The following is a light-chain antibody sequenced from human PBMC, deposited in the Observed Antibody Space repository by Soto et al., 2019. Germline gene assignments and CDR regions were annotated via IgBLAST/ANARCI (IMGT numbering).Light chain of an antibody. V-gene: IGLV2-14*01. CDR3: SSYTSSSISRV. CDR1: SSDVGGYNY. CDR2: DVS. J-gene: IGLJ1*01. Sequence: QSVLTQPASVSGSPGQSITISCTGTSSDVGGYNYVSWYQQHPGKAPKLMIYDVSNRPSGVSNRFSGSKSGNTASLTISGLQAGDEADYYCSSYTSSSISRVFGTGTKLTVL.